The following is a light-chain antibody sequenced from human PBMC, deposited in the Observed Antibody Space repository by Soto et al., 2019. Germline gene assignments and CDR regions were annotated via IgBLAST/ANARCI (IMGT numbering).Light chain of an antibody. CDR2: GAS. Sequence: EIVMTQSPATLSVSPGERATLSCRSSQSVSSNLAWYQQKPGQAPRLLIYGASTRATGIPARFSGSGSGTEFTLTISSLQSEDFAVYYCQQYNNWPPVTFGPGTKVDIK. CDR3: QQYNNWPPVT. J-gene: IGKJ3*01. V-gene: IGKV3-15*01. CDR1: QSVSSN.